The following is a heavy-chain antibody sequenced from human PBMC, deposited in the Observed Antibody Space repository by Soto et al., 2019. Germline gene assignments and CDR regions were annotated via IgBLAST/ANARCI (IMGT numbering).Heavy chain of an antibody. J-gene: IGHJ6*02. CDR3: ARHMVATYYYYGVDV. Sequence: PGESLKISCKGSGYSFTSYWIGWVRQMPGKGLEWMGIIYPGDSDTRYSPSFQGQVTISADKSISTAYLQWSSLKASDTAMYYCARHMVATYYYYGVDVWGQGTTVTVSS. CDR1: GYSFTSYW. CDR2: IYPGDSDT. D-gene: IGHD5-12*01. V-gene: IGHV5-51*01.